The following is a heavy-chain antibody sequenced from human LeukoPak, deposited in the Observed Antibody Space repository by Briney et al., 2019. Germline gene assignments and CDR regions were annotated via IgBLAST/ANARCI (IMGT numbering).Heavy chain of an antibody. CDR1: GFTFSSYA. V-gene: IGHV3-23*01. CDR3: AKDRERGYCTNGVCYHDS. D-gene: IGHD2-8*01. J-gene: IGHJ4*02. Sequence: GGSLRLSCAASGFTFSSYAMSWVRQAPGKGLEWVSAISGSGGSTYYADSVKGRFTISRDNSKNTLYLQMNSLRAEDTAVYYCAKDRERGYCTNGVCYHDSWGQGTLVTVSS. CDR2: ISGSGGST.